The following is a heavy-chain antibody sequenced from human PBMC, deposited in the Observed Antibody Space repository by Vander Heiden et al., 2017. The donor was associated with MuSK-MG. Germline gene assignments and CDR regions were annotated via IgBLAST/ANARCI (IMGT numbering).Heavy chain of an antibody. CDR2: SSGSGGST. Sequence: EVQLLESGGGLVQPGGSLRLPCAASGFTFSSYAMSWVRQAPGKGLEWVSASSGSGGSTYYADSGKGRFTISRDNSKNTLYLQTNSLSAEDTAVYYCAEGQYCQYGWYFDLWGRGTLGSVSP. CDR1: GFTFSSYA. D-gene: IGHD2-2*01. J-gene: IGHJ2*01. CDR3: AEGQYCQYGWYFDL. V-gene: IGHV3-23*01.